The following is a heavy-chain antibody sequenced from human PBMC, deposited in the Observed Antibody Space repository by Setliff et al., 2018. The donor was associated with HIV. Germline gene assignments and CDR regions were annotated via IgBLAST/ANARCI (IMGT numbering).Heavy chain of an antibody. J-gene: IGHJ6*03. Sequence: SETLSLTCTVSDDSVSTFYWNWIRQPPGKGLEWIGYTFYTGSTNYNPSLKSRVTISVDTSKKQFFLKLSSVTAADTAVYYCVRGYCSSTTCYDDYYYMDVWGKGSTVTVSS. CDR1: DDSVSTFY. CDR2: TFYTGST. CDR3: VRGYCSSTTCYDDYYYMDV. D-gene: IGHD2-2*01. V-gene: IGHV4-59*02.